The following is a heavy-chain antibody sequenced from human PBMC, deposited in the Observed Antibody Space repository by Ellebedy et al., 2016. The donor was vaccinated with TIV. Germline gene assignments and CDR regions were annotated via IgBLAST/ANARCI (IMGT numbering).Heavy chain of an antibody. Sequence: LRLSCTVSGGSISSGGYYWSWIRQHPGKGLEWIGYIYYSGSTYYNPSLKSRVTISVDTSKNQFSLKLSSVTAADTAVYYCARDDYSNHYGMDVWGQGTTVTVSS. V-gene: IGHV4-31*03. CDR3: ARDDYSNHYGMDV. CDR2: IYYSGST. J-gene: IGHJ6*02. CDR1: GGSISSGGYY. D-gene: IGHD4-11*01.